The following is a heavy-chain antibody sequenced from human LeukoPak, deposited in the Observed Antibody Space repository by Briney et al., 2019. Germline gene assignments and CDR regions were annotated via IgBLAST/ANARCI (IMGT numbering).Heavy chain of an antibody. D-gene: IGHD1-26*01. CDR1: GFTFSSYG. J-gene: IGHJ1*01. Sequence: HPGGTLRLSCAASGFTFSSYGMSWVRQAPGKGLEWVSAISGSGGSTYYADSVKGRSTISRDNSKNTLYLQMNSLRAEDTAVYYCAKYSGSYYLSSNLDYFQHWGQGTLVTVSS. V-gene: IGHV3-23*01. CDR2: ISGSGGST. CDR3: AKYSGSYYLSSNLDYFQH.